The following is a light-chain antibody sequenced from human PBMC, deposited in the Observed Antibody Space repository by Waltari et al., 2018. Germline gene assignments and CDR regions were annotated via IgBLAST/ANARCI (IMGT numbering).Light chain of an antibody. CDR3: QQSFNTPPWT. V-gene: IGKV1-39*01. CDR2: AAS. Sequence: DIQMSQSPSSLSASVGDRVTITCRASQSISTYLNWYQQKSGKAPKLLIYAASTLQSGVPSRFSGTGSVTVFTLTICSLQPEDFATYYCQQSFNTPPWTFGQGTKVEIK. J-gene: IGKJ1*01. CDR1: QSISTY.